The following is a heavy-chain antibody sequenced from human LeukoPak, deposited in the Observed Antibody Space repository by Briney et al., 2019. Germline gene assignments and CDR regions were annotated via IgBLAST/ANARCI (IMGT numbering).Heavy chain of an antibody. CDR2: ISGVGGTT. Sequence: GGSLRLSCAASGFTFSSYAMSWVRQAPGKGLEWVSIISGVGGTTYYPDSVKGRFTISRDNSKNTLYLQMNSLRAEDTAVYYCAKDGCSSTSCYGAAEATYYYYYYYGMDVWGQGTTVTVSS. CDR1: GFTFSSYA. V-gene: IGHV3-23*01. D-gene: IGHD2-2*01. J-gene: IGHJ6*02. CDR3: AKDGCSSTSCYGAAEATYYYYYYYGMDV.